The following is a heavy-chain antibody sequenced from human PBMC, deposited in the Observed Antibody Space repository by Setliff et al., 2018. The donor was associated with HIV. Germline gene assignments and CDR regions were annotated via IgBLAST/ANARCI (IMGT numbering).Heavy chain of an antibody. J-gene: IGHJ4*02. CDR2: IYYSGST. CDR3: ARVSTDYVWGSFLSSGPYYFDF. V-gene: IGHV4-39*07. D-gene: IGHD3-16*01. Sequence: TLSLTCTVSGGSIRSTSHYWGWIRQPPGKGLEWIGSIYYSGSTHYNPSLKSRVTISADTSKSQFSLKLTSVTAADTAAHFCARVSTDYVWGSFLSSGPYYFDFWGQGALVTVSS. CDR1: GGSIRSTSHY.